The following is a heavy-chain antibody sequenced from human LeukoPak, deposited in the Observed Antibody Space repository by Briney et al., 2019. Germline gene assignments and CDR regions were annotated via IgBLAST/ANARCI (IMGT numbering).Heavy chain of an antibody. CDR3: AKRGYCSSTSCYRNYYYYMDV. D-gene: IGHD2-2*02. V-gene: IGHV3-23*01. CDR2: ISGSGGST. J-gene: IGHJ6*03. CDR1: GFTFSSYA. Sequence: GGSLRLSCAASGFTFSSYAMSWVRQAPGKGLEWVSAISGSGGSTYYADSVKGRFTISRDNSKNTLYLQMNSLRAEDTAVYYCAKRGYCSSTSCYRNYYYYMDVWGKGTTVTVSS.